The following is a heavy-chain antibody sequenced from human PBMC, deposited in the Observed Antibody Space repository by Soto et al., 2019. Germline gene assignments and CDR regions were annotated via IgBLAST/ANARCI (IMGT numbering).Heavy chain of an antibody. D-gene: IGHD4-17*01. J-gene: IGHJ6*02. CDR3: ARAIKAPDYCDYYYYYGMDV. Sequence: QVQLVESGGGVVQPGRSLRLSCAASGFTFSSYGMHWVRQAPGKGLEWVAVIWYDGSNKYYADSVKGRFTISRDNSKNTMYLQMNSLRAEDTAVYYCARAIKAPDYCDYYYYYGMDVWGQGTTVTVSS. CDR2: IWYDGSNK. CDR1: GFTFSSYG. V-gene: IGHV3-33*01.